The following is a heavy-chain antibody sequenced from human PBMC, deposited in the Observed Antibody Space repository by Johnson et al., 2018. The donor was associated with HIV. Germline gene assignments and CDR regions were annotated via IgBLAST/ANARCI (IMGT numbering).Heavy chain of an antibody. CDR2: IYSGGST. V-gene: IGHV3-53*01. J-gene: IGHJ3*02. D-gene: IGHD6-19*01. Sequence: VQLVESGGGLIQPGGSLRLSCAASGFTVSSNYMSWVRQAPGKGLEWVSVIYSGGSTYYADSVKRRFTISRYNSKNTLYLHMNSLRAEDTAVYYCARDQSNGWNRGAFDIWGQGTVVTVSS. CDR3: ARDQSNGWNRGAFDI. CDR1: GFTVSSNY.